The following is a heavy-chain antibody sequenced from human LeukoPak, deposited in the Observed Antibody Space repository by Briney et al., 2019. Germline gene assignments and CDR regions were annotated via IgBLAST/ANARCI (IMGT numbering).Heavy chain of an antibody. CDR3: ATSRPEYSGSYYAIDY. J-gene: IGHJ4*02. D-gene: IGHD1-26*01. CDR1: GGSISSYY. Sequence: SETLSLTCTVPGGSISSYYWSWIRQPPGKGLEWIGYIYYSGSTNYNPSLKSRVTISVDTSKNQFSLKLSSVTAADTAVYYCATSRPEYSGSYYAIDYWGQGTLVTVSS. V-gene: IGHV4-59*01. CDR2: IYYSGST.